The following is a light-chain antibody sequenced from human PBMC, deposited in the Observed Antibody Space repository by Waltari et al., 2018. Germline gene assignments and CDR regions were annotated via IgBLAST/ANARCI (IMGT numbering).Light chain of an antibody. V-gene: IGKV4-1*01. Sequence: DIVMTQSPDSLAVSLGERATIHCKSSPSVLYSSNNKNYLALYQQKPGQPPKLLIYWASTRESGVPDRFSGSGSGTDFTLTISSLQAEDVAVYYCQQYYSTPLTFGQGTKVEIK. J-gene: IGKJ1*01. CDR3: QQYYSTPLT. CDR1: PSVLYSSNNKNY. CDR2: WAS.